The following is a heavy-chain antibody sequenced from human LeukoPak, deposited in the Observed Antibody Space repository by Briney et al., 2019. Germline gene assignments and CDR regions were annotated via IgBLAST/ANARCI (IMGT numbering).Heavy chain of an antibody. CDR1: GFTFSSYW. V-gene: IGHV3-21*01. J-gene: IGHJ4*02. CDR3: ARWGDDWNYYFDY. CDR2: ISSSSSYI. D-gene: IGHD1-7*01. Sequence: GGSLRLSCAASGFTFSSYWMSWVRQAPGKGLEWVSSISSSSSYIYYADSVKGRFTISRDNAKNSLYLQMNSLRAEDTAVYYCARWGDDWNYYFDYWGQGTLVTVSS.